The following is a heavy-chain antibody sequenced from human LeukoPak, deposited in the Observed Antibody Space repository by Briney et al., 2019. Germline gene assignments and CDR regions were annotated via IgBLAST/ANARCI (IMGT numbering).Heavy chain of an antibody. Sequence: GGSLRLSCAASGITFSTYWMTWVRQAPGKGLEWVANIKQDGSEKNYVDSVKGRFTISRDNAKNSLYLQMNSLRVEDTAVYYCASNLVPGSWGQGTLVTVSS. J-gene: IGHJ5*02. CDR1: GITFSTYW. V-gene: IGHV3-7*01. CDR3: ASNLVPGS. CDR2: IKQDGSEK.